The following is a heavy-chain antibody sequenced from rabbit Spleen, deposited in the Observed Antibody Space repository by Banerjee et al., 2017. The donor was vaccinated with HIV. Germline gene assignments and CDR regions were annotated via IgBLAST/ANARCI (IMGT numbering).Heavy chain of an antibody. J-gene: IGHJ4*01. CDR1: GFSFSSNW. CDR2: INAATTKP. D-gene: IGHD6-1*01. V-gene: IGHV1S45*01. CDR3: ARDPYGFSGDTLNL. Sequence: LEESGGGLVKPGGTLTLTCTVSGFSFSSNWICWVRQAPGKGLEWIACINAATTKPVYATWAKGRFTISRTSSTTVTLQMTSLTAADTATYFCARDPYGFSGDTLNLWGQGTLVTVS.